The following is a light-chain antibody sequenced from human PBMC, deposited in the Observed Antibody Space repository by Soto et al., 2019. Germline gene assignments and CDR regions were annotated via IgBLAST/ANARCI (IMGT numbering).Light chain of an antibody. CDR2: LGS. V-gene: IGKV2-28*01. CDR3: MQAIQTPRT. Sequence: DIVMTQSPLSLPVTPGEPASISCRSSQSLLHSDGYIYLDWYLQKPGQSPQLLIYLGSNRASGVPDRFRGSGSGTDFTLKITTVGTEDVGIYYCMQAIQTPRTFGQGTRLEIK. CDR1: QSLLHSDGYIY. J-gene: IGKJ2*01.